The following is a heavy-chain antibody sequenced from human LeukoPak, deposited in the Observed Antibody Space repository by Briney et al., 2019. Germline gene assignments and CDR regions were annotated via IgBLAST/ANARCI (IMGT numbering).Heavy chain of an antibody. D-gene: IGHD6-19*01. V-gene: IGHV1-24*01. Sequence: ASVNVSCKVSGYTLTELSMHWVRQAPGKGLEWMGGFDPEDGETIYAQKFQGRVTMTEDTSTDTAYMELSSLRSEDTAVYYCATQEQWLVRNLKGNYYYYYGMDVWGQGTTVTVSS. CDR3: ATQEQWLVRNLKGNYYYYYGMDV. J-gene: IGHJ6*02. CDR1: GYTLTELS. CDR2: FDPEDGET.